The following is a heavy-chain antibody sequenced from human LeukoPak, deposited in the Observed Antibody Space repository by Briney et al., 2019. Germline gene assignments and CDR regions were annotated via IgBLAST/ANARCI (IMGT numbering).Heavy chain of an antibody. CDR1: GYTLTELS. CDR3: ARAENGGALWFGELGSAFDI. J-gene: IGHJ3*02. D-gene: IGHD3-10*01. CDR2: KNPNSGNT. Sequence: GASVRVSYGVSGYTLTELSMHWVRQAPGKGLEWMGWKNPNSGNTGYAQKFQGRVTMTRNTSISTAYMELSSLRSEDTAVYYCARAENGGALWFGELGSAFDIWGQATMVTVSS. V-gene: IGHV1-8*01.